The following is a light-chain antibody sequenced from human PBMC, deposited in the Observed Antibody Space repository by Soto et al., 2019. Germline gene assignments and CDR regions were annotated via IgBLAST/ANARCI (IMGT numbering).Light chain of an antibody. Sequence: EIVLTQSPATLSLSPGERATLSGRASPSVTNFLAWYQQKPGQAPRLIIYGAFNRATGIPATFSGSGSGTDFTLTISRLEPEDSAVYYCQQRNVWPPVTFGQGTRVEIK. CDR3: QQRNVWPPVT. V-gene: IGKV3-11*01. J-gene: IGKJ5*01. CDR1: PSVTNF. CDR2: GAF.